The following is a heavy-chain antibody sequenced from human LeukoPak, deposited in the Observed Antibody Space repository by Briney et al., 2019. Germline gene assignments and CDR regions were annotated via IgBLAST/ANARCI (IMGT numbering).Heavy chain of an antibody. V-gene: IGHV4-61*01. CDR3: ARDREYYYDSSALGNAFDI. Sequence: SETLSLTCTVSGGSISSGSYYWSWIRQPPGKGLEWIGYIYYSGSTNYNPSLKSRVTISVDTSKNQFSLKLSSVTAADTAVYYCARDREYYYDSSALGNAFDIWGQGTMVTVSS. D-gene: IGHD3-22*01. CDR2: IYYSGST. J-gene: IGHJ3*02. CDR1: GGSISSGSYY.